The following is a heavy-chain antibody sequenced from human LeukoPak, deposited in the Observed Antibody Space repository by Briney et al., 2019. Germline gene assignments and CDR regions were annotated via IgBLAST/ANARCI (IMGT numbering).Heavy chain of an antibody. CDR3: AGGNVDIVAIPGSGDYYYYMDV. J-gene: IGHJ6*03. CDR2: INPSGGST. D-gene: IGHD5-12*01. Sequence: ASVKVSCKASGYTFTSYYMHWVRQAPGQGLEWMGIINPSGGSTSYAQKFQGRVTMTRDMSTSTVYMELSSLRSEDTAVYYCAGGNVDIVAIPGSGDYYYYMDVWGKGTTVTVSS. V-gene: IGHV1-46*01. CDR1: GYTFTSYY.